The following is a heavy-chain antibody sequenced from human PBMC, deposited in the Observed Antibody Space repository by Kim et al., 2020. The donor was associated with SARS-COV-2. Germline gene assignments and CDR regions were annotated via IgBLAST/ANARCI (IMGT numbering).Heavy chain of an antibody. J-gene: IGHJ4*02. CDR1: GFTFSSYS. Sequence: RGSLRLSCAASGFTFSSYSMNWVRQAPGKGLVWVSYISISSSYIYYADSVKGRFTIYRDNAKNSLYLQMNSLRAEDTAVYYCARDLDLWFGAYFDYWGQGALSTVSS. CDR3: ARDLDLWFGAYFDY. D-gene: IGHD3-10*01. V-gene: IGHV3-21*01. CDR2: ISISSSYI.